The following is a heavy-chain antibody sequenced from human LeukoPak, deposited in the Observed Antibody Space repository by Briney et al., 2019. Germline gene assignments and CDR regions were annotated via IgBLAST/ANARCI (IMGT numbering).Heavy chain of an antibody. CDR2: ISSSSSYI. D-gene: IGHD6-13*01. CDR1: GFTFSSYS. CDR3: ARDLIAAAGTGWFDP. J-gene: IGHJ5*02. Sequence: GGSLRLSCAASGFTFSSYSMSWVRQAPGKGLEWVSSISSSSSYIYYADSVKGRFAISRDNAKNSLYLQMNSLRAEDTAVYYCARDLIAAAGTGWFDPWGQGTLVTVSS. V-gene: IGHV3-21*01.